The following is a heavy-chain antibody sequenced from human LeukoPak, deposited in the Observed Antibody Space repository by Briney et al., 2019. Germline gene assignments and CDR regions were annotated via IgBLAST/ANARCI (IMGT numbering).Heavy chain of an antibody. D-gene: IGHD3-22*01. J-gene: IGHJ4*02. CDR3: ARGNRNYYDSSGYQLEPHFDY. V-gene: IGHV4-61*02. CDR1: GGSISSGSYY. Sequence: SETLSLTCTVPGGSISSGSYYWSWIRQPAGKGLEWIGRIYTSGSTNYNPSLKSRVTISVDTSKNQFSLKLSSVTAADTAVYYCARGNRNYYDSSGYQLEPHFDYWGQGTLVTVSS. CDR2: IYTSGST.